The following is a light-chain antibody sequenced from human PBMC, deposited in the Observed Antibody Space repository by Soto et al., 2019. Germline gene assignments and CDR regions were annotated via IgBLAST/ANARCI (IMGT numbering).Light chain of an antibody. V-gene: IGLV2-14*03. CDR3: SSYTTSNTRQIV. J-gene: IGLJ1*01. CDR1: SSDVGGYNY. Sequence: QSVLTQPASVSGSPGQSITISCTGTSSDVGGYNYVSWYQHHPGKAPKLIIYDVSNRPSGVSNPFSGSKSGNTASLTISGLQPGDEADYYCSSYTTSNTRQIVLGTGTKHRP. CDR2: DVS.